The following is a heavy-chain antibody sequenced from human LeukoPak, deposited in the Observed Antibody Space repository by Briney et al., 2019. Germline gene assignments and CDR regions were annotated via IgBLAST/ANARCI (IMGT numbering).Heavy chain of an antibody. CDR3: AREGFVRGPDY. Sequence: PSETLSLTCAVSGGSISSGGYSWSWIRQPPGKGLEWIGYIYHSGSTNYNPSLKSRVTMSVDTSKNQFSLKLSSVTAADTAVYYCAREGFVRGPDYWGQGTLVTVSS. CDR1: GGSISSGGYS. CDR2: IYHSGST. V-gene: IGHV4-30-2*01. D-gene: IGHD2-21*01. J-gene: IGHJ4*02.